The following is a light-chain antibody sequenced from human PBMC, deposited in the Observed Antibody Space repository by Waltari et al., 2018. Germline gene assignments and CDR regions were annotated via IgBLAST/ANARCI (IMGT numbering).Light chain of an antibody. V-gene: IGKV3-20*01. CDR2: DAS. CDR1: RSVGRT. Sequence: EIVLTQSPASLSLSPGDRATLSCRASRSVGRTLAWYQQRRGQAPRLLIYDASSRAKGIPDSFSGSGSGTDFSLTISRLEPEDFAVYYCQKYGTRPATFGQGTKVEVK. CDR3: QKYGTRPAT. J-gene: IGKJ1*01.